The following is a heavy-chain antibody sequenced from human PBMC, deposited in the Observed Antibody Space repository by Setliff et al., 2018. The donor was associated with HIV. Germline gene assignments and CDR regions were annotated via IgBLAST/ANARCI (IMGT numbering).Heavy chain of an antibody. V-gene: IGHV3-20*04. CDR1: GFTFDDYG. J-gene: IGHJ4*03. CDR3: ARDFPKLICGGGCYSGYFDI. D-gene: IGHD2-15*01. CDR2: LRWNGGTT. Sequence: PGGSLRLSCAASGFTFDDYGMSWVRQAPGKGLEWVSGLRWNGGTTGYADSVRGRFTISRDKVKNSLYLQVTSLRAEDTAFYFCARDFPKLICGGGCYSGYFDIWGQGALVTVSS.